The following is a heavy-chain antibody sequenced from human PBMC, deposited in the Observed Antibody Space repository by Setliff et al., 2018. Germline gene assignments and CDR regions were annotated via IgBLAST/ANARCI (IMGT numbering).Heavy chain of an antibody. D-gene: IGHD6-19*01. CDR2: ITSNGNYI. J-gene: IGHJ4*02. CDR3: ARDFGGWNLYYFDF. Sequence: SLRLSCAASGFTFSTHRMNWVRQAPGKGLEWVSSITSNGNYIYYADSVKGRFTISRDIAENSLYLRMNGLRAEDTAFYYCARDFGGWNLYYFDFRGQGTLVTVSS. CDR1: GFTFSTHR. V-gene: IGHV3-21*04.